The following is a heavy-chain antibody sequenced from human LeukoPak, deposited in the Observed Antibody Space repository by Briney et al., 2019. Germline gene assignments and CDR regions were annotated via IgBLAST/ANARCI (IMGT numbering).Heavy chain of an antibody. V-gene: IGHV1-18*01. CDR2: ISAYNGNT. J-gene: IGHJ6*02. CDR1: GYTFTSYG. CDR3: ASTYYDFWSGYPRRYYYYYGMDV. Sequence: EASVTVSCKASGYTFTSYGISWVRQAPGQGLEWMGWISAYNGNTNYAQKLQGRVTMTTDTSPSTAYMELRSLRSDDTAVYYCASTYYDFWSGYPRRYYYYYGMDVWGQGTTVTVSS. D-gene: IGHD3-3*01.